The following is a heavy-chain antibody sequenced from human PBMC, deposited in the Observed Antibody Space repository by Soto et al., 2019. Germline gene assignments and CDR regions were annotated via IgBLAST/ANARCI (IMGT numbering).Heavy chain of an antibody. J-gene: IGHJ4*02. D-gene: IGHD6-19*01. CDR3: ARDQQWLFLPRNDYFHH. CDR1: GFTFSTYA. Sequence: QVQLVESGGGVVQPGRSLRLSCATSGFTFSTYAMHWVRQAPGKGLEWVAVIWYDGTTKDYADSVKGRFTISRDNSKNTLYLQMNSLRAADTAVYYCARDQQWLFLPRNDYFHHWGQGTLVTVSS. CDR2: IWYDGTTK. V-gene: IGHV3-33*01.